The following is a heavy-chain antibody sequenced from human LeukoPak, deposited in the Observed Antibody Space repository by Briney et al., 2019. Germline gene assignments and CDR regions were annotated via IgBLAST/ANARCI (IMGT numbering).Heavy chain of an antibody. CDR3: ASGQMATMDY. V-gene: IGHV3-30-3*01. CDR1: GFTFSSYA. CDR2: ISYDGSNK. J-gene: IGHJ4*02. Sequence: PGRSLRLSCAASGFTFSSYAMHWVRQAPGKGLEWVAVISYDGSNKYYADSVKGRFTISRDNSKNTLYLQMNSLRAEDTAVYYCASGQMATMDYWGQGTLVTVSS. D-gene: IGHD5-24*01.